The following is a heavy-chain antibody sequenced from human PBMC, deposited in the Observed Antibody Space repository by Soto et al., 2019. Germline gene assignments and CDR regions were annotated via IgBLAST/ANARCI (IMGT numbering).Heavy chain of an antibody. D-gene: IGHD3-10*01. J-gene: IGHJ6*02. CDR1: GGSISSYY. V-gene: IGHV4-59*01. Sequence: SETLSLTCTVSGGSISSYYWSWIRQPPGKGLEWIGYIYYSGSTNYNPSLKSRVTISVDTSKNQFSLKLSSVTAADTAVYYCARDRQRGKAGMDVWGQGTTVPVSS. CDR2: IYYSGST. CDR3: ARDRQRGKAGMDV.